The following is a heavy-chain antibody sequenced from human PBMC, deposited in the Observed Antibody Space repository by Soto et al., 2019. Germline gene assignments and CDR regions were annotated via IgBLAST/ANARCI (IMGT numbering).Heavy chain of an antibody. CDR1: GGSISSYY. J-gene: IGHJ3*02. V-gene: IGHV4-59*08. Sequence: SETLSLTCTVSGGSISSYYWSWIRQPPGKGLEWIGYIYYSGSTNYNPALKSRVTISVDTSKNQFSLKLSSVTAADTAVYYCAILALTSSLVVVAAFDIWGQGTMVSVSS. D-gene: IGHD2-15*01. CDR2: IYYSGST. CDR3: AILALTSSLVVVAAFDI.